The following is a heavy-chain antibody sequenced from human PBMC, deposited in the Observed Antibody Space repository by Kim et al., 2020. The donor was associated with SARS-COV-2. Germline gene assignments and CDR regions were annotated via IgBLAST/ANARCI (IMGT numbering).Heavy chain of an antibody. CDR2: ISWNSGSI. J-gene: IGHJ4*02. CDR1: GFTFDDYA. Sequence: GGSLRLSCAASGFTFDDYAMHWVRQAPGKGLEWVSGISWNSGSIGYVDSVKGRFTISRDNAKNSLYLQMNSLRAEDTALYYCAKDKAIWFGELDYWVQG. D-gene: IGHD3-10*01. CDR3: AKDKAIWFGELDY. V-gene: IGHV3-9*01.